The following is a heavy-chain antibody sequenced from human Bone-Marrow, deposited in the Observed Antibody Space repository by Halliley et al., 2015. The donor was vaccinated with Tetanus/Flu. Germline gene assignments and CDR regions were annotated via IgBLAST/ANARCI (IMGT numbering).Heavy chain of an antibody. D-gene: IGHD3-22*01. V-gene: IGHV4-30-4*01. CDR3: VRGRDGYFYDPSVLYH. J-gene: IGHJ5*02. Sequence: GYLFNSGRTYYNPSLESRVTISIDTSKNQFSLRLTSVTAADPAVYYCVRGRDGYFYDPSVLYHWGQGALVTVSS. CDR2: LFNSGRT.